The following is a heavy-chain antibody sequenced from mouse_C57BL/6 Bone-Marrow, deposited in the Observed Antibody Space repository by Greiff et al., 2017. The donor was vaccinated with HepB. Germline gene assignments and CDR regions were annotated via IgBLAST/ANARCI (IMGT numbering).Heavy chain of an antibody. CDR3: ARNGSSYFDY. V-gene: IGHV1-69*01. CDR2: IDPSDSYT. J-gene: IGHJ2*01. Sequence: QVQLKQPGAELVMPGASVKLSCKASGYTFTSYWMHWVKQRPGQGLEWIGEIDPSDSYTNYNQKFKGKSTLTVDKSSSTAYMQLSSLTSEDSAFYYCARNGSSYFDYWGQGTTLTVSS. D-gene: IGHD1-1*01. CDR1: GYTFTSYW.